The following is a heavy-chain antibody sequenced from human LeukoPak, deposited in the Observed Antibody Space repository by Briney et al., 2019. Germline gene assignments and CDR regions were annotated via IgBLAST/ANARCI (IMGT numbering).Heavy chain of an antibody. CDR2: IWYDGSNK. CDR1: GFTFSSYG. J-gene: IGHJ4*02. D-gene: IGHD4/OR15-4a*01. CDR3: AKFASGTMEDY. V-gene: IGHV3-33*06. Sequence: GGSLRLSCAASGFTFSSYGMHWVRQAPGKGLEWVAVIWYDGSNKYYADSVKGRFTISRDNSKNTLYLQMNGLRAEDTAVYYCAKFASGTMEDYWGQGTLVTVSS.